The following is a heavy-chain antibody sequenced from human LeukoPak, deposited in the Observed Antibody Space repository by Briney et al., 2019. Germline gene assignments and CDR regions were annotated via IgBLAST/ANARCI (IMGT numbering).Heavy chain of an antibody. Sequence: GGSLRLSCAASEFTFSYYWMYWVSQGPGQGLVSVSRISSDGGSTTYADSVKGRFTISRDNAKNTLYLQMHSLRVEDTGIYYCARDDSNGIDYWGQGTLVTVSS. J-gene: IGHJ4*02. CDR3: ARDDSNGIDY. CDR1: EFTFSYYW. D-gene: IGHD6-19*01. CDR2: ISSDGGST. V-gene: IGHV3-74*01.